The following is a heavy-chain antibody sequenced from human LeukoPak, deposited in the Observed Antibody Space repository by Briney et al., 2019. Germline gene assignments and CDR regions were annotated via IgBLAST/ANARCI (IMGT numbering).Heavy chain of an antibody. Sequence: ASVKVSCKASGYTFTGYYMHWVRQAPGQGRGWMGRINPNIGGTNYAQKFQGRVTMTRDTSITTAYMELSRLRSDDTAVYYSASGVGATIVPTFDYWGQGTLVTVSS. CDR1: GYTFTGYY. D-gene: IGHD1-26*01. CDR3: ASGVGATIVPTFDY. V-gene: IGHV1-2*06. CDR2: INPNIGGT. J-gene: IGHJ4*02.